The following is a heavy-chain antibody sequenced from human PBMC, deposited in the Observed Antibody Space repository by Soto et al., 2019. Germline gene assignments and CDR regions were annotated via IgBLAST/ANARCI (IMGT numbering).Heavy chain of an antibody. CDR3: ARTRNYARVVGWFDP. J-gene: IGHJ5*02. D-gene: IGHD1-7*01. CDR1: GGSISSSSYY. Sequence: QLRLQESGPGLVKPSETLSLTCTVSGGSISSSSYYWGWIRQPPGKGLEWIGSIYYSGSTYYNPSLKSPVTIXXDXSXXQFSLKLISVTAADTAVYYCARTRNYARVVGWFDPWGQGTLVTVSS. V-gene: IGHV4-39*01. CDR2: IYYSGST.